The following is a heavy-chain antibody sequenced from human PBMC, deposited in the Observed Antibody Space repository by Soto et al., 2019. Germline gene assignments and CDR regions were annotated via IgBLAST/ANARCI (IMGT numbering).Heavy chain of an antibody. V-gene: IGHV3-53*01. CDR3: ATWHEREHAYDV. CDR1: GLTISGKKY. D-gene: IGHD1-1*01. CDR2: LYDADGS. Sequence: DVQLVESGGGLIQPGESLSLSCAAFGLTISGKKYVAWVRQAPGKGLEWVSALYDADGSFYADSVKGRFTTSSDSSKTTVYLQMNDLRPDDTAVYYCATWHEREHAYDVWGQGTTVTVSS. J-gene: IGHJ3*01.